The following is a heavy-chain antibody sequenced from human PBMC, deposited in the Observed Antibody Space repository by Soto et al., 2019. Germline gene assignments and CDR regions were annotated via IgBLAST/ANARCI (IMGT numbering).Heavy chain of an antibody. CDR3: AFRLISGGSYYVTPHDAFDI. Sequence: QVQLVESGGGLVKPGGSLRLSCAASGFTFSDYYMSWIRQAPGKGLEWVSYISSSGSTIYYADSVKGRFTISRDNAKNSLYLQMNSLRAEDTAVYYCAFRLISGGSYYVTPHDAFDIWGQGTMVTVSS. V-gene: IGHV3-11*01. CDR2: ISSSGSTI. D-gene: IGHD1-26*01. CDR1: GFTFSDYY. J-gene: IGHJ3*02.